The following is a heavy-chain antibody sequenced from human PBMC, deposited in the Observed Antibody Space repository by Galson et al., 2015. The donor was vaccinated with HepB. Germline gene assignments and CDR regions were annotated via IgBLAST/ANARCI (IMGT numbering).Heavy chain of an antibody. D-gene: IGHD3-16*02. CDR1: GFTFSRYA. Sequence: SLRLSCAASGFTFSRYAMHWVRQAPGKGLEWVAVISYDGSNKYYADSVKGRFTISRDNSKNTLYLQMNSLRAEDTAVYYCAVGELSPFDYWGQGTLVTVSS. V-gene: IGHV3-30-3*01. CDR2: ISYDGSNK. J-gene: IGHJ4*02. CDR3: AVGELSPFDY.